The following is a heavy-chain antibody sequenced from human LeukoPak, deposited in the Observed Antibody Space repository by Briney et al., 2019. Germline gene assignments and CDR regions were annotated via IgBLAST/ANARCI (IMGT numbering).Heavy chain of an antibody. CDR2: ISSSGSTI. V-gene: IGHV3-48*03. Sequence: PGGSLRLSCAAFGFTFSSYEMNWVRQAPGKGLEWVSYISSSGSTIYYADSVKGRFTISRDNAKNSLYLQMNSLRAEDTAVYYCARDGELPFDYWGQGTLVTVSS. D-gene: IGHD1-26*01. CDR3: ARDGELPFDY. J-gene: IGHJ4*02. CDR1: GFTFSSYE.